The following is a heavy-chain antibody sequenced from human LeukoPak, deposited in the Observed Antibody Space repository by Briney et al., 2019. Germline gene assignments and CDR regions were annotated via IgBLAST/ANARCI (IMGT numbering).Heavy chain of an antibody. CDR3: ARGGGIVVVITDTNWFDP. CDR2: IIPIFGTA. CDR1: GGTFSSYA. V-gene: IGHV1-69*13. D-gene: IGHD2-21*01. Sequence: ASVKVSCKASGGTFSSYAISWVRQAPGQGLEWMGGIIPIFGTANYAQKFQGRVTITADESTSTAYMELSSLRSEDTAVCYCARGGGIVVVITDTNWFDPWGQGTLVTVSS. J-gene: IGHJ5*02.